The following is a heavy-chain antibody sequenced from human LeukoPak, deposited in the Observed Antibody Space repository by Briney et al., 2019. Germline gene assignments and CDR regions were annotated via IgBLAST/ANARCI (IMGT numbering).Heavy chain of an antibody. V-gene: IGHV1-69*05. CDR2: IIPIFGTA. CDR3: ARDGEYYDSSGDPGGYFDL. CDR1: GGTFSSYA. Sequence: SVKVSCKASGGTFSSYAISWVRQAPGQGLEWMGGIIPIFGTANYAQKFQGRVTITTDESTSTAYMELSSLRSEDTAVYYCARDGEYYDSSGDPGGYFDLWGRGTLVTVSS. D-gene: IGHD3-22*01. J-gene: IGHJ2*01.